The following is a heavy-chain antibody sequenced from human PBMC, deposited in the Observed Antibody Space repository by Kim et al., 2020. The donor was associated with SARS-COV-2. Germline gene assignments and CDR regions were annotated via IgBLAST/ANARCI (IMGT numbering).Heavy chain of an antibody. V-gene: IGHV4-59*01. D-gene: IGHD2-2*01. CDR3: AREGGLPAAIWGYFDY. J-gene: IGHJ4*02. Sequence: SLKSRVTISVDTSKNQFSLKLSSVTAADTAVYYCAREGGLPAAIWGYFDYWGQGTLVTVSS.